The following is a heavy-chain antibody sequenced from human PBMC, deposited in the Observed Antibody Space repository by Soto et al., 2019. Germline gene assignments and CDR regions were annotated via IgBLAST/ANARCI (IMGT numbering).Heavy chain of an antibody. CDR3: AREGYYYYYMDV. V-gene: IGHV4-34*01. Sequence: SETLSLTCAVYGGSFSGYYWSWIRQPPGKGLEWIGEINHSGSTNYNPSLKSRVTISVDTSKNQFSLKLSSVTAADTAVYYCAREGYYYYYMDVWGKGTTVTVSS. J-gene: IGHJ6*03. CDR2: INHSGST. CDR1: GGSFSGYY.